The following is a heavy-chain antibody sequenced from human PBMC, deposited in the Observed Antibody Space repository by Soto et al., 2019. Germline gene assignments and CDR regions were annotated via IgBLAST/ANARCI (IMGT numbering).Heavy chain of an antibody. CDR2: IYYSGST. CDR1: GGSISSGGYY. CDR3: ARDHNEGGDAFDI. D-gene: IGHD1-1*01. Sequence: QVQLQESGPGLVKPSQTLSLTCTVSGGSISSGGYYWSWIRQHPGKGLEWMGYIYYSGSTYYNPSLKSRVTISVDTSKNQFSLKLSSVTAADTAVYYCARDHNEGGDAFDIWGQGTMVTVSS. V-gene: IGHV4-31*03. J-gene: IGHJ3*02.